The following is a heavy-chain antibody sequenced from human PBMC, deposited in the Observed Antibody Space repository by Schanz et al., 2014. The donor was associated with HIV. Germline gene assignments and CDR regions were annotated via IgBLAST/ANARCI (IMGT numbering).Heavy chain of an antibody. D-gene: IGHD3-3*01. CDR3: AKTGWSQGNYYYYYGMDV. Sequence: EVQLLESGGGLVQPGGSLRVSCAASGFMFSSYGMSWVRQAPGKGLEWVSLIGSGGGRTYYADSVKGRVTISRDNSKNTLFLQMNSLRAEDTAVYYCAKTGWSQGNYYYYYGMDVWGQGTTVTVSS. J-gene: IGHJ6*02. CDR1: GFMFSSYG. V-gene: IGHV3-23*01. CDR2: IGSGGGRT.